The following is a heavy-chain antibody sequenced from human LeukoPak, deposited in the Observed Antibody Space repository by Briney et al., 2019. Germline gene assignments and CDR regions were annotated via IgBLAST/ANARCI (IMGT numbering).Heavy chain of an antibody. Sequence: GASVKVSCKASGYTFTSFDINWVRQATGQGLEWMGWMNPNSSNTGYAQKFQGRVTMTRDTSTRTAYMELSSLTSEDSAVYYCTREPLRTEHIDYWGQGTLVTVSS. CDR1: GYTFTSFD. CDR3: TREPLRTEHIDY. D-gene: IGHD1-14*01. V-gene: IGHV1-8*01. J-gene: IGHJ4*02. CDR2: MNPNSSNT.